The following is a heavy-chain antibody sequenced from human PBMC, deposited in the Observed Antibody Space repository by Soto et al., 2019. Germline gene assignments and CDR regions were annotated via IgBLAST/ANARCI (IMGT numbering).Heavy chain of an antibody. CDR3: ARQAGAPGIYLWFDP. D-gene: IGHD6-13*01. V-gene: IGHV4-39*01. J-gene: IGHJ5*02. CDR1: GGSISSSRSY. CDR2: IFYAGNT. Sequence: QLQLQESGPGLVKPSETLSLTCNVSGGSISSSRSYWAWFRQPPGKELEWIANIFYAGNTYYNPCLRTRVFGSDDTSKNRFSPKLDPVTGADTAVYYRARQAGAPGIYLWFDPWGQGTLVTVSS.